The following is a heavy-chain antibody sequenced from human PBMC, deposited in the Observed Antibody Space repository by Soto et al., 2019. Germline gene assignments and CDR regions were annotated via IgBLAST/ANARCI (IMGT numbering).Heavy chain of an antibody. V-gene: IGHV2-5*02. CDR1: GLSLSTIGEG. CDR2: IYWDDDK. D-gene: IGHD2-21*02. Sequence: QITLKESGPTLVKPTQTLTLTCTFSGLSLSTIGEGVGWIRQPTGKALEWLALIYWDDDKRYSPSLKSRLTITKDTSKNQVVHTMINMDPVDTATYYCVQSRCGGDCLQSYSSHSYYGLDVWGQGTTVTVSS. CDR3: VQSRCGGDCLQSYSSHSYYGLDV. J-gene: IGHJ6*02.